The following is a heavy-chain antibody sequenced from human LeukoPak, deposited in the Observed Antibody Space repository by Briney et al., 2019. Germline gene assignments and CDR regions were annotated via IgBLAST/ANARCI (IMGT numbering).Heavy chain of an antibody. J-gene: IGHJ4*02. CDR1: GFTFSNAW. Sequence: GSLRLSCAASGFTFSNAWMSWVRQAPGKGLEWIGEINHSGSTNYNPSLKSRVTISVDTSKNQFSLKLSSVTAADTAVYYCARERIFDYWGQGTLVTVSS. CDR2: INHSGST. CDR3: ARERIFDY. V-gene: IGHV4-34*01. D-gene: IGHD2-15*01.